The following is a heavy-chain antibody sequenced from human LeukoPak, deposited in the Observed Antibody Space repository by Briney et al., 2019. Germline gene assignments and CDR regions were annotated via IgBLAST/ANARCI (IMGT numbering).Heavy chain of an antibody. CDR3: ARGNRAFDP. D-gene: IGHD2/OR15-2a*01. J-gene: IGHJ5*02. V-gene: IGHV1-2*02. CDR2: INPNSCDT. CDR1: GYTFTGYY. Sequence: ASVKVSCKASGYTFTGYYMHWVRQAPGQGLDWMGCINPNSCDTHYAQKFQGRVNMTRHTSISTAYMELSRLRPDDTAAYYCARGNRAFDPWAQGTLVTVSS.